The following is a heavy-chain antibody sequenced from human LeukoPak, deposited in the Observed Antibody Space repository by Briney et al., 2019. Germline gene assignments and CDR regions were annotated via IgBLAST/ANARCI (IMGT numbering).Heavy chain of an antibody. D-gene: IGHD4-17*01. Sequence: KPSETLSLTCTVSGGSISSYYWSWIRQPPGKGLEWIGYIYYSGSTNYNPSLKSRVTISVDTSKNQFSLKLSSVTAADTAVYYCARGGRYGDYEPAPFDYWGQGTLVTVSS. J-gene: IGHJ4*02. V-gene: IGHV4-59*01. CDR1: GGSISSYY. CDR2: IYYSGST. CDR3: ARGGRYGDYEPAPFDY.